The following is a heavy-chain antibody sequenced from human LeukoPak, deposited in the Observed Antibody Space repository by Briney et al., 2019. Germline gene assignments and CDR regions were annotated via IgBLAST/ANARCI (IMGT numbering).Heavy chain of an antibody. CDR1: GYSFSSHS. D-gene: IGHD3-22*01. J-gene: IGHJ4*02. CDR3: ARDVLPYDSSGYQFDY. CDR2: ISGGGGII. Sequence: PGGSLRLSCTGSGYSFSSHSMTWVRQAPGKGLEWISYISGGGGIIDYADSVKGRFTTSRDNAKNSLYLQMNSLRAEDTAVYYCARDVLPYDSSGYQFDYWGQGTLVTVSS. V-gene: IGHV3-48*04.